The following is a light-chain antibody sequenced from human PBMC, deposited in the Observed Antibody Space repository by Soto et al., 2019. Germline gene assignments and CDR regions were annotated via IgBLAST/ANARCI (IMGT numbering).Light chain of an antibody. V-gene: IGKV1-5*03. J-gene: IGKJ1*01. Sequence: HPLSTVSGSKRDRVTITCRASQTISSWLAWYQQKPGKAPKLLIYKASTLKSGVPSRFSGSGSGTDFTLTISSLQPEDFATYYCQQSYSTLWTFGQGSIVDVK. CDR3: QQSYSTLWT. CDR1: QTISSW. CDR2: KAS.